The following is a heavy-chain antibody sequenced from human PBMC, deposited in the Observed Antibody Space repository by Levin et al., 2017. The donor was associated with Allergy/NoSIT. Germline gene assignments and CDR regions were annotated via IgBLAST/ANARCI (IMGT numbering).Heavy chain of an antibody. J-gene: IGHJ6*02. D-gene: IGHD3-16*02. Sequence: PGGSLRLSCTASGFTFGDYAMSWFRQAPGKGLEWVGFIRSKAYGGTTEYAASVKGRFTISRDDSKSIAYLQMNSLKTEDTAVYYCTRDFDVMITFGGVIDYGMDVWGQGTTVTVSS. V-gene: IGHV3-49*03. CDR1: GFTFGDYA. CDR2: IRSKAYGGTT. CDR3: TRDFDVMITFGGVIDYGMDV.